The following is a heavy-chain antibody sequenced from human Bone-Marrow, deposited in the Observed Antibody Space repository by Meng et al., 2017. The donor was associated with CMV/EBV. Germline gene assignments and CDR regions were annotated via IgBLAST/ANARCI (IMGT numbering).Heavy chain of an antibody. J-gene: IGHJ4*02. CDR2: INWNGIST. CDR3: AKDSRRGVTTSFDY. D-gene: IGHD4-17*01. CDR1: GFTFDDYG. Sequence: GGSLRLSCAASGFTFDDYGMNWVRQVPGKGLEWVSGINWNGISTDYADSMKGRFTISRDNSKNTLYLQMNSLRAEDTAVYYCAKDSRRGVTTSFDYWGQGTLVTVSS. V-gene: IGHV3-20*04.